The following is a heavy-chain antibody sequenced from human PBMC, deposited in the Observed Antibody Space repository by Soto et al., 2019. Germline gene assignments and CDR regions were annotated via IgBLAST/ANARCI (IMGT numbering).Heavy chain of an antibody. J-gene: IGHJ4*02. D-gene: IGHD3-3*01. CDR2: ISGSGGST. V-gene: IGHV3-23*01. CDR3: AKDTTIFGVVDY. Sequence: GESLKISCAASGFTFSSYAMSWVRQAPGKGLEWVSAISGSGGSTYYADSVKGRFTISRDNSKNTLYLQMNSLRAEDTAVYYCAKDTTIFGVVDYWGQGTLVTVSS. CDR1: GFTFSSYA.